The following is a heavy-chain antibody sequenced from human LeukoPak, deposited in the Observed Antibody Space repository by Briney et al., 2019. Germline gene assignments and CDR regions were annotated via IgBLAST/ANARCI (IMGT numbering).Heavy chain of an antibody. CDR2: FYYTGST. J-gene: IGHJ5*02. CDR3: ARHLRLDP. CDR1: GASISSSSYY. Sequence: KSSETLSLTCTVSGASISSSSYYWGWIRQPPGKGLEWIGSFYYTGSTYYNPSLKSRVTIPVDTSKNQFSLKLSSVNAADTAVYYCARHLRLDPWGQGTLVTVSS. V-gene: IGHV4-39*01.